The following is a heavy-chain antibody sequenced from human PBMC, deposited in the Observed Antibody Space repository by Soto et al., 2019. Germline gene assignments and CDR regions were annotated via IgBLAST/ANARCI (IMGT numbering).Heavy chain of an antibody. D-gene: IGHD5-18*01. CDR2: IDPSDSYT. Sequence: EVQLVQSGAEVKKPGESLRISCKGSGYSFTSHWISWVRQMPGKGLEWMGRIDPSDSYTSYSPSFQGHVTISADKSISTVCRQWSSLKASDTATYYCARGDTALSYWYFDLWGRGTLVTVSS. J-gene: IGHJ2*01. CDR1: GYSFTSHW. V-gene: IGHV5-10-1*01. CDR3: ARGDTALSYWYFDL.